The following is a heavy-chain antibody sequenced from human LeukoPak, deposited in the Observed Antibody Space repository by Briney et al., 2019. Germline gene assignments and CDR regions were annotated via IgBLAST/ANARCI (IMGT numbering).Heavy chain of an antibody. J-gene: IGHJ5*01. D-gene: IGHD6-6*01. V-gene: IGHV3-23*01. CDR1: GFTFSSYA. CDR2: GHSDGTA. CDR3: AKGSRIAARPTIWFDS. Sequence: GSLRLSCAASGFTFSSYAMNWVRQAPGKGLEWVSSGHSDGTAYYADSVKGRFTISRDNSKNTLSLQMNSLRAEDTAVYYCAKGSRIAARPTIWFDSWGQGTLDTVSS.